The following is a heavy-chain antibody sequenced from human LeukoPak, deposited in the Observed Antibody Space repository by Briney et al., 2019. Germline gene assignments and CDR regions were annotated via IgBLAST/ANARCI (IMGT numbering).Heavy chain of an antibody. D-gene: IGHD2-2*01. CDR2: INPNSGGT. V-gene: IGHV1-2*02. CDR1: GYTFTSYY. CDR3: ARGQYCSSTSCSFDY. Sequence: GASVKVSCKASGYTFTSYYMHWVRQAPGQGLEWMGWINPNSGGTNDAQKFQGRLTMIRDPSISTAYMELSRLRADDTAVYYCARGQYCSSTSCSFDYWGQGTLDTVSS. J-gene: IGHJ4*02.